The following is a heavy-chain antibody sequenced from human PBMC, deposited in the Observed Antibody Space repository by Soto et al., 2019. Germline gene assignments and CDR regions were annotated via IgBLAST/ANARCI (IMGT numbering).Heavy chain of an antibody. V-gene: IGHV1-8*01. Sequence: QVQLVQSGAEVKKPGASVKVSCKASGYTFTSYDINWVRQATGQGLEWMAYMNPNSGNTGYAQKFQGRVTMTRNTSISTAYMELSRLRSEDTAVYYRARTVAGTSYDYGMDVWGQGTTVTVSS. CDR1: GYTFTSYD. CDR3: ARTVAGTSYDYGMDV. CDR2: MNPNSGNT. D-gene: IGHD6-19*01. J-gene: IGHJ6*02.